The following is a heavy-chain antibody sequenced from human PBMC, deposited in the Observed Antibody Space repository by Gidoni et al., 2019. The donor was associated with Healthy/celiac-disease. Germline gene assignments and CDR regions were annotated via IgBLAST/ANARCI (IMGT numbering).Heavy chain of an antibody. CDR2: INPSGGST. CDR1: GYTFTSYY. Sequence: QVQLVQSGAEVKKPGASVKVSCKASGYTFTSYYMHWVRQAPGQGLEWMGIINPSGGSTSYAQKFQGRVTMTRDTSTSTVYMELSSLRSEDTAVYYCARETYWNEGGYYYYGMDVWGQGTTVTVSS. D-gene: IGHD1-1*01. CDR3: ARETYWNEGGYYYYGMDV. J-gene: IGHJ6*02. V-gene: IGHV1-46*01.